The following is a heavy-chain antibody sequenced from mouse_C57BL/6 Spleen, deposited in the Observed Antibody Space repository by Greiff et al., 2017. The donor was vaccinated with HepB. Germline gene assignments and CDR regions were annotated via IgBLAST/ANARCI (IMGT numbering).Heavy chain of an antibody. CDR3: ARDYGSSVAWFAY. CDR1: GYAFSSYW. Sequence: VKLQESGAELVKPGASVKISCKASGYAFSSYWMNWVKQRPGKGLEWIGQIYPGDGDTNYNGKFKGKATLTADKSSRTAYMQLSSLTSEDSAVYFCARDYGSSVAWFAYWGQGTLVTVAA. D-gene: IGHD1-1*01. V-gene: IGHV1-80*01. J-gene: IGHJ3*01. CDR2: IYPGDGDT.